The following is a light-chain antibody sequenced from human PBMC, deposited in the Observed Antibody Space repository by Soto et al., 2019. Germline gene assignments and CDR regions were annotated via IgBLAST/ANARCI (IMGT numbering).Light chain of an antibody. CDR2: GVS. Sequence: EIVMTQSPATLSVSPWDRATLSCRASQPVNNNLAWYQHKPGQAPRLLIYGVSTRATGISARFSGGGSVTEFTLTISSLQSEDFAVYYCQQYEKWPPSITFGQGTRLEIK. J-gene: IGKJ5*01. CDR1: QPVNNN. V-gene: IGKV3-15*01. CDR3: QQYEKWPPSIT.